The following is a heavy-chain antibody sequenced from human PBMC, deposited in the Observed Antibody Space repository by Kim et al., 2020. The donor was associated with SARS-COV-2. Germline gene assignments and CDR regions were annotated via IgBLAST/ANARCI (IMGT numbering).Heavy chain of an antibody. CDR3: ARDLRAVPFFFDI. Sequence: GGSLRLSCAASGFTFSDYYMSWIRQAPGKGLEWVSYISSSGSTIYYADSVKGRFTISRDNAKNSLYLQMNSLRAEDTAVYYCARDLRAVPFFFDIWGQGTMVTVSS. D-gene: IGHD1-1*01. CDR2: ISSSGSTI. CDR1: GFTFSDYY. J-gene: IGHJ3*02. V-gene: IGHV3-11*04.